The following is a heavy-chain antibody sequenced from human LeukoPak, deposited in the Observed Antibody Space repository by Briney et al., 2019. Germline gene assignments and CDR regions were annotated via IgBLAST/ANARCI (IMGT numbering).Heavy chain of an antibody. D-gene: IGHD3-10*01. CDR2: IKQDGSEK. V-gene: IGHV3-7*01. CDR1: DFTFISYW. CDR3: ARAAVGTMVRGVIFFY. J-gene: IGHJ4*02. Sequence: GGSLRLSCAASDFTFISYWMTWVRQAPGKGLEWVANIKQDGSEKYYVDSVKGRFTISRDNAKNSLYLQMKSLRAEDTAVYYCARAAVGTMVRGVIFFYWGQGTLVTVSS.